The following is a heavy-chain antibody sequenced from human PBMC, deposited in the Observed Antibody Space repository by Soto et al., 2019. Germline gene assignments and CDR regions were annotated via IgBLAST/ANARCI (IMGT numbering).Heavy chain of an antibody. D-gene: IGHD2-8*01. CDR3: AKLASGHYCTNGVCLLYYCDY. CDR2: ISGSGGST. CDR1: GFTFNNYA. Sequence: SLRLSCAASGFTFNNYAMSWVRQAPGKGLEWVSAISGSGGSTHYADSVKGRFTISRDNSKNTLCLQMNSLRAEDAAVYYCAKLASGHYCTNGVCLLYYCDYWGQGAQVTVSS. J-gene: IGHJ4*02. V-gene: IGHV3-23*01.